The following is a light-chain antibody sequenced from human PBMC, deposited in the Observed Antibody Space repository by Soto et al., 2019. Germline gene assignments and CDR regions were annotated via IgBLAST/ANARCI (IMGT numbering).Light chain of an antibody. CDR3: NSYRHSTTLV. J-gene: IGLJ1*01. CDR1: SSDVGGYNS. Sequence: QDVLTQPASVSGSPGQSITISCTGTSSDVGGYNSVSWFQQHPSKAPKLIIYEVSHRPSGVSIRFSGSKSGHTASLTISGLQAEDEADYSCNSYRHSTTLVFGTGTKLTVL. CDR2: EVS. V-gene: IGLV2-14*01.